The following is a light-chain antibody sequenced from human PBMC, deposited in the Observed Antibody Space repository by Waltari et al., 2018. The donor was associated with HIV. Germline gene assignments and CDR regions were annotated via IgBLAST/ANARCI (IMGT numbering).Light chain of an antibody. CDR2: VNS. CDR3: QSYDSSLSGSSV. Sequence: QSVLTQPPSVSGAPGQRVTISCPGSSSNIGAGYDVHWYQQLPGTAPKLLIYVNSNRPSGVPDRFSGSKSGTSASLAITGLQAEDEADYYCQSYDSSLSGSSVFGTGTKVTVL. J-gene: IGLJ1*01. V-gene: IGLV1-40*01. CDR1: SSNIGAGYD.